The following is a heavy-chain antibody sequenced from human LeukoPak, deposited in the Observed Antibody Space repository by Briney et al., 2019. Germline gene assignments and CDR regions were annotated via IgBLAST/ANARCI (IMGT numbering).Heavy chain of an antibody. J-gene: IGHJ3*02. V-gene: IGHV3-7*01. CDR1: GFTFNSYW. CDR3: ARNVNAFDI. CDR2: TNQHGTQN. Sequence: GGSLRLSCTASGFTFNSYWMTWVRQAPGKGLEWVANTNQHGTQNYYVDSVKGRFTISTDNAENSLYLQMSSLRDEDTAVYYCARNVNAFDIWGRGTMVTVSS.